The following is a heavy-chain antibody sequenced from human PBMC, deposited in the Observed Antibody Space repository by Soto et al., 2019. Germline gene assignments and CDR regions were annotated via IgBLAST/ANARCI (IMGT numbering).Heavy chain of an antibody. CDR1: GFTFDDYA. V-gene: IGHV3-9*01. Sequence: GGSLRLSCAASGFTFDDYAMHWVRQAPGKGLEWVSGISWDSGSIIYADSVKGRFIISRDNAKNSLYLQMNSLRAEDTAVYYCARDMIGDILPTYYKVHYYAMDVWGQGTTVTVSS. D-gene: IGHD3-9*01. CDR2: ISWDSGSI. CDR3: ARDMIGDILPTYYKVHYYAMDV. J-gene: IGHJ6*02.